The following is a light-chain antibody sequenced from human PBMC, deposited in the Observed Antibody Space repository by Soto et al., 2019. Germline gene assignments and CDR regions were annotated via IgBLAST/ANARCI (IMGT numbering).Light chain of an antibody. CDR3: RSYTSSSTLYV. Sequence: QSALTQPASVSGSPGQSITISFTGTSSDVGGYNYVSWYQQHPGKAPKRMIYDVSNRPSGVSNRFSGSKSGNTASLTISGLQAEDEADYYCRSYTSSSTLYVFGTGTKLTVL. CDR2: DVS. V-gene: IGLV2-14*01. CDR1: SSDVGGYNY. J-gene: IGLJ1*01.